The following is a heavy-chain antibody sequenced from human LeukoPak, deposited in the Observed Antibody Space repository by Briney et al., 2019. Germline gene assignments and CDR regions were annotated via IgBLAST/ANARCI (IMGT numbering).Heavy chain of an antibody. V-gene: IGHV1-46*01. CDR1: GYTFTSYY. CDR2: INPTGGST. CDR3: AEERNYETSNWFDP. D-gene: IGHD1-7*01. J-gene: IGHJ5*02. Sequence: ASVKVSCKASGYTFTSYYMHWVRQAPGQGLEWMGLINPTGGSTGYAQKFQGRVTMTRDMSTSTDYMELSSLRSEDTAVYYCAEERNYETSNWFDPWGQGTLVTVSS.